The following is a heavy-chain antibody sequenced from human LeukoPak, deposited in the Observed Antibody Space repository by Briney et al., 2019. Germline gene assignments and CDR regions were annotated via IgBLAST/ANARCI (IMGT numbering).Heavy chain of an antibody. J-gene: IGHJ4*02. V-gene: IGHV4-31*11. CDR2: IYYSGST. CDR1: GASISSGGYY. Sequence: NPSQTLSLTCAVSGASISSGGYYWTWLRQYPGKGLEWIAYIYYSGSTHYNPSLKSRLRMLVDTSNNQFFLRLTSVTAADTAVYYCERENNGFPYHIDYWGQGSLVTVSS. D-gene: IGHD1/OR15-1a*01. CDR3: ERENNGFPYHIDY.